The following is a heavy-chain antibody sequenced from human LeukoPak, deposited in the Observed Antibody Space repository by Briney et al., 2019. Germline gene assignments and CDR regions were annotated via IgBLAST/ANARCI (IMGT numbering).Heavy chain of an antibody. CDR1: GDSISSGGYY. CDR3: AREHQRDAFDI. Sequence: SETLSLTCTVSGDSISSGGYYWSWIRQPPGKGLEWIGYIYHSGSIYYNPSLKSRLTISVDRSKNQFSLKLSSVTGADTAVYYCAREHQRDAFDIWGQGTMVTVSS. V-gene: IGHV4-30-2*01. CDR2: IYHSGSI. J-gene: IGHJ3*02.